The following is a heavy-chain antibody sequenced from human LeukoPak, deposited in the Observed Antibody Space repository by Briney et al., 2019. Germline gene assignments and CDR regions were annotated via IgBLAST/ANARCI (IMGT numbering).Heavy chain of an antibody. J-gene: IGHJ4*02. V-gene: IGHV1-2*02. CDR1: GYTFTGCY. Sequence: GASVKVSCKASGYTFTGCYMHWVRQAPGQGLEWMGWINPNSGGTNYAQKFQGRVTMTRDTSISTAYMELSRLRSDDTAVYYCARDRGYGDLLIDYWGQGTLVTVSS. CDR3: ARDRGYGDLLIDY. D-gene: IGHD4-17*01. CDR2: INPNSGGT.